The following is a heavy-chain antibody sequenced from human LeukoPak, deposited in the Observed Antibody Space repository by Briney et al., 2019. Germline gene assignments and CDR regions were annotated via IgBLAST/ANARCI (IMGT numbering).Heavy chain of an antibody. J-gene: IGHJ3*02. CDR3: ARDPTTSQGSDAFDI. D-gene: IGHD1-1*01. CDR1: GFSFSNYW. V-gene: IGHV3-7*01. Sequence: EGSLRLSCAASGFSFSNYWMGWVRQAPGKGLEWVANIKPDGTEKYYVDSVKGRFIISRDNAKNSLNLQMGSLRAEDTAVYYCARDPTTSQGSDAFDIWGQGPRVTASS. CDR2: IKPDGTEK.